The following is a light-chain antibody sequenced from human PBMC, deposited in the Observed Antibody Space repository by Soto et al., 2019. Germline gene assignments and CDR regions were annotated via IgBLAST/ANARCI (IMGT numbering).Light chain of an antibody. CDR1: QSVSSY. J-gene: IGKJ2*01. Sequence: EIVLTQSPATLSLSPGERATLSCRASQSVSSYLAWYQQKPGQAPRLLIYDASNRATGIPARFSGSGSGTDFTLTISSLEPEDFAVYYCQQRSNWPRYTFGHGTKLAIK. V-gene: IGKV3-11*01. CDR3: QQRSNWPRYT. CDR2: DAS.